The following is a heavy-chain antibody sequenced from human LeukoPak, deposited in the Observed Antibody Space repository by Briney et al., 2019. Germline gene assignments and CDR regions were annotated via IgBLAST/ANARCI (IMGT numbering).Heavy chain of an antibody. CDR1: GFTFSSYSMN. CDR2: IYYSGRT. D-gene: IGHD3-22*01. J-gene: IGHJ1*01. V-gene: IGHV4-59*04. Sequence: PGGSLGLSCAASGFTFSSYSMNWVRQPPGKGLEWIGTIYYSGRTYYSPSLKSRVTMSVDPSNNQFSLNLRSVTAADTAVYYCARRRYYDGSGYLEWGQGTLLSVSS. CDR3: ARRRYYDGSGYLE.